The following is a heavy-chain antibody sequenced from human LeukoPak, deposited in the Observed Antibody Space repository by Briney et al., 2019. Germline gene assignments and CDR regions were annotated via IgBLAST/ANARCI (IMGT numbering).Heavy chain of an antibody. V-gene: IGHV3-48*03. J-gene: IGHJ4*02. Sequence: PGGSLRLSCAAYGFDFGAYDMNWVRQAPGKGPEWVAYFAGSDSTKYYADSVRGRFTISRDNAKKSLYLQMSSLRAEDTALYYCTTLGYHLDSWGQGTLVTVSS. D-gene: IGHD3-22*01. CDR2: FAGSDSTK. CDR3: TTLGYHLDS. CDR1: GFDFGAYD.